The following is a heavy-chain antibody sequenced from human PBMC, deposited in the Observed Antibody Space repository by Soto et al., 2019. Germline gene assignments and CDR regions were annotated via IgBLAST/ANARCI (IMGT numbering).Heavy chain of an antibody. CDR1: GFTFDTYS. Sequence: GGSLRLSCTASGFTFDTYSMNWVRQAPGKGLEWVSSISTSSAYIHYADTVQGRFTIARDNAKNSLFLQMNSLRAEDTAVYYCARDSESYRPPKYNWFDPWGQGTLVTVSS. J-gene: IGHJ5*02. V-gene: IGHV3-21*01. D-gene: IGHD3-10*01. CDR2: ISTSSAYI. CDR3: ARDSESYRPPKYNWFDP.